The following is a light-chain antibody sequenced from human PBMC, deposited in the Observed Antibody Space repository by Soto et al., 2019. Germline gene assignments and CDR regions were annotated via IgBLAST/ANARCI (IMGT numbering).Light chain of an antibody. J-gene: IGKJ1*01. CDR3: QQSQNTPWT. V-gene: IGKV1-39*01. CDR1: QSINRF. CDR2: GAS. Sequence: DLQMTQSPSSLSASVGDRVTITCRASQSINRFLNWYQQKPGKGPNLLIYGASTLQSGVPLRFSGSGSGTDFTLTISSLQPEDFATYYCQQSQNTPWTFGQGTQVEIK.